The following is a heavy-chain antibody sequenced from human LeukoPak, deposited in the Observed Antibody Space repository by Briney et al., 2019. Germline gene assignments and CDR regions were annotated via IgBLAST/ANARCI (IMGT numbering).Heavy chain of an antibody. D-gene: IGHD5-18*01. CDR2: IIPIFGTA. Sequence: SVKVSCKASGGTFGSYAISWVRQAPGQGLEWMGGIIPIFGTANYAQKFQGRVTITADKSTSTAYMELSSLKSEDTAVYYCASSKLGYSYGPGSNWFDPWGQGTLVTVSS. CDR3: ASSKLGYSYGPGSNWFDP. CDR1: GGTFGSYA. J-gene: IGHJ5*02. V-gene: IGHV1-69*06.